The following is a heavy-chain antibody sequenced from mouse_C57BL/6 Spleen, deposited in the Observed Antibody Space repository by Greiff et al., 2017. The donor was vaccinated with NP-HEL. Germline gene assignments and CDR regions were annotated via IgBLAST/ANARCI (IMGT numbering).Heavy chain of an antibody. V-gene: IGHV14-3*01. CDR1: GFNIKNTY. J-gene: IGHJ3*01. CDR3: SLYYYGSSPAWFAY. D-gene: IGHD1-1*01. Sequence: EVQLQQSVAELVRPGASVKLSCTASGFNIKNTYMHWVKQRPEQGLEWIGRIDPANGNTKYAPKFQGKATITADTSSNTAYLQLSSLTSEDTAIYYCSLYYYGSSPAWFAYWGQGTLVTVSA. CDR2: IDPANGNT.